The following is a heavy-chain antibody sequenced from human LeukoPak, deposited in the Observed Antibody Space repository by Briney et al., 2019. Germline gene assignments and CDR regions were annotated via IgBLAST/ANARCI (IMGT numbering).Heavy chain of an antibody. CDR1: GGSISSYY. CDR3: ARVQQWLGDGWFDP. D-gene: IGHD6-19*01. Sequence: TWETLSLLCTVSGGSISSYYWSWIRQPTGKGLEWLGYIYYSGSTNYNPSLKSRVTISLDTSKNQFSIKLSSVTAADTAVYYCARVQQWLGDGWFDPWGQGTLVTVSS. J-gene: IGHJ5*02. V-gene: IGHV4-59*01. CDR2: IYYSGST.